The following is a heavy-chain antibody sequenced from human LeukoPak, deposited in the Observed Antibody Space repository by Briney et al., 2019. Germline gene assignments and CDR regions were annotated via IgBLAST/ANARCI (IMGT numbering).Heavy chain of an antibody. V-gene: IGHV5-51*01. J-gene: IGHJ3*02. CDR1: GYSFTSYW. CDR2: IYPGDSDT. D-gene: IGHD5-24*01. Sequence: GESLKTSCKGSGYSFTSYWIGWVRQMPGKGLEWMGIIYPGDSDTRYSPSFQGQVTISADKSISTAYLQWSSLKASDTAMYYCARQATEMATMDDAFDIWGQGTMVTVSS. CDR3: ARQATEMATMDDAFDI.